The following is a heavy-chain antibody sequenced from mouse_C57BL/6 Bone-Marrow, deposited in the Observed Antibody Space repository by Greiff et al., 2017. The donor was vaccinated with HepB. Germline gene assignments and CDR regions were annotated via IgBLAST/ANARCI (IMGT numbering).Heavy chain of an antibody. CDR3: ARLGAYYSNLYAMDY. J-gene: IGHJ4*01. V-gene: IGHV5-12*01. Sequence: EVKVVESGGGLVQPGGSLKLSCAASGFTFSDYYMYWVRQTPEKRLEWVAYISNGGGSTYYPDTVKGRFTISRDNAKNTLYLQMSRLKSEDTAMYYCARLGAYYSNLYAMDYWGQGTSVTVSS. CDR2: ISNGGGST. CDR1: GFTFSDYY. D-gene: IGHD2-5*01.